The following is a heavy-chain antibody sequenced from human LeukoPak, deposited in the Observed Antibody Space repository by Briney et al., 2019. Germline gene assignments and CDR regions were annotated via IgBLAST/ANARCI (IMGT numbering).Heavy chain of an antibody. Sequence: GASVKVSCKASGYTFTSYDINWVRQATGHGLEWMGWMNPNSGTTGYAQKFQGRVTMTRNTSISTAYMELSSLRSEDTAVYYCARDGDSSSWYSSDWFDPWGQGTLVTVSS. J-gene: IGHJ5*02. V-gene: IGHV1-8*01. CDR3: ARDGDSSSWYSSDWFDP. CDR1: GYTFTSYD. D-gene: IGHD6-13*01. CDR2: MNPNSGTT.